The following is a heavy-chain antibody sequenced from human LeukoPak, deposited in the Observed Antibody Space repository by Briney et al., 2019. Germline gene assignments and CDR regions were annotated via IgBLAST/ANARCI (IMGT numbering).Heavy chain of an antibody. Sequence: GGSLRLSCAASGFTLDDYGMSWARHAPGKGLEWVSGISWNGGATIYADSVKGRFTISRDNAKNSLYLQMNSLRAEDTALYYCAREYGYRDDYHGMDVWGQGTTVAVSS. D-gene: IGHD5-12*01. V-gene: IGHV3-20*04. J-gene: IGHJ6*02. CDR1: GFTLDDYG. CDR2: ISWNGGAT. CDR3: AREYGYRDDYHGMDV.